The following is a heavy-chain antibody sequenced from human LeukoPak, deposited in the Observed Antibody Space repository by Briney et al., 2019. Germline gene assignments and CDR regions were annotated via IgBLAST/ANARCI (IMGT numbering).Heavy chain of an antibody. CDR3: ARSLRSSRITMVRENYYFDY. V-gene: IGHV4-59*01. CDR2: IYYSGST. D-gene: IGHD3-10*01. CDR1: GGSISSNY. J-gene: IGHJ4*02. Sequence: SETLSVTCTVSGGSISSNYWSCIRQPPGKGLEWIGYIYYSGSTNYNPSLKSRVTISVDTSKNQFSLKLSSVTAADTAVYYCARSLRSSRITMVRENYYFDYWGQGTLVTVSS.